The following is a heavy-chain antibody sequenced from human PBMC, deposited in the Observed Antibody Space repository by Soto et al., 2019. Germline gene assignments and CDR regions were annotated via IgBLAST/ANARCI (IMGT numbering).Heavy chain of an antibody. CDR1: GGSIISYY. CDR2: IYYSGST. V-gene: IGHV4-59*12. CDR3: VREGAGGATKADP. J-gene: IGHJ5*02. D-gene: IGHD1-26*01. Sequence: SETLSLTCTVSGGSIISYYWSWIRQPPGKGLEWIGYIYYSGSTNYNPSLKSRVTISVDTSKNQFSLRLSSVTAADTAVYYCVREGAGGATKADPWGQETRVTVSS.